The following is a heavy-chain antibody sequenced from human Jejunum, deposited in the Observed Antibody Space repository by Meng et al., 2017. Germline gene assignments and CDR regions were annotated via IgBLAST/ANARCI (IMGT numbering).Heavy chain of an antibody. CDR1: GYTFIGYQ. V-gene: IGHV1-2*06. CDR2: INTYTGAT. Sequence: ASVKVSCKASGYTFIGYQIHWVRQAPGQGLEWLGRINTYTGATNYAQKFQGRVTMTRDTSISTAYMELSRLTSDDTAVYYCARVWDNVDYAPRHPDFWGQGTLVTVSS. D-gene: IGHD4-17*01. CDR3: ARVWDNVDYAPRHPDF. J-gene: IGHJ4*02.